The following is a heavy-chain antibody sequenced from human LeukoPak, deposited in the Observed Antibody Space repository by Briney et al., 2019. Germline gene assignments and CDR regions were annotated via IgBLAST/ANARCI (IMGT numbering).Heavy chain of an antibody. CDR1: GFIFSSYG. CDR2: ISYDGSNK. D-gene: IGHD2-2*01. J-gene: IGHJ6*02. CDR3: AKDRIVVVPAAPYGMDV. V-gene: IGHV3-30*18. Sequence: GGSLRLSCEASGFIFSSYGFHWVRQAPGKGLEWVAVISYDGSNKYHADSVKGRFTISRDNSKNTLYLQMNSLRAEDTAVYYCAKDRIVVVPAAPYGMDVWGQGTTVTVSS.